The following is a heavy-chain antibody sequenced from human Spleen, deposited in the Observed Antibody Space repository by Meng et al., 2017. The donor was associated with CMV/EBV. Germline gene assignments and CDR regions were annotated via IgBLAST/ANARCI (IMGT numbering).Heavy chain of an antibody. CDR3: AKDSGRWNYAGVY. Sequence: AASGFTFSSYGMHWVRQAPGKGLEWVAFIRYDGSNKSYADSVKGRFTISRDNSKNTLYLQMNSLRAEDTAVYYCAKDSGRWNYAGVYWGQGTLVTVSS. D-gene: IGHD1-7*01. V-gene: IGHV3-30*02. CDR2: IRYDGSNK. CDR1: GFTFSSYG. J-gene: IGHJ4*02.